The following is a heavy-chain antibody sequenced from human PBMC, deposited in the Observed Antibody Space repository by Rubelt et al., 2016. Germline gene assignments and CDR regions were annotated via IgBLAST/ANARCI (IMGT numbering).Heavy chain of an antibody. D-gene: IGHD6-19*01. CDR2: FPPDGSNE. J-gene: IGHJ4*02. V-gene: IGHV3-30*03. Sequence: VRQGPGQGAELGAVFPPDGSNEYFSESVKGRFTISRDNSKNTLYLTMNSLRPEDSALYFCAREFASSGWAGYFDCWGQGTLVTVSS. CDR3: AREFASSGWAGYFDC.